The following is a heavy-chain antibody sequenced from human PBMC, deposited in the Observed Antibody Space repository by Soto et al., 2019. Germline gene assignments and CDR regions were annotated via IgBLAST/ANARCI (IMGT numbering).Heavy chain of an antibody. D-gene: IGHD3-9*01. CDR2: INSDGSST. CDR1: GFSFSNYG. J-gene: IGHJ6*02. Sequence: EVQLVESGGDLVQPGGSLRLSCAASGFSFSNYGMHWVRQAPGKGLVWVSRINSDGSSTSYADSVKGRFTISRDNAKNTWYLQMNSLRAEDKAVYYCARKEEYTDILTGHSYNYYGRDVRVQGPTVTVSS. V-gene: IGHV3-74*01. CDR3: ARKEEYTDILTGHSYNYYGRDV.